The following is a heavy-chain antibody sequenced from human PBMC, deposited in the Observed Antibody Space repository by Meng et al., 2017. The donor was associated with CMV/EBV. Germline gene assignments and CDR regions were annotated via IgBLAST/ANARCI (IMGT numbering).Heavy chain of an antibody. CDR1: GFIFDDYV. J-gene: IGHJ5*02. V-gene: IGHV3-9*01. Sequence: SLKISCAASGFIFDDYVMHWVRQAPGKGLEWVSGISWNSGSIGYADSVKGRFTISRNNAKNSLYLQMNSLRAEDTALYYCAKAAARSWFDPWGQGTLVTVSS. CDR3: AKAAARSWFDP. CDR2: ISWNSGSI. D-gene: IGHD6-6*01.